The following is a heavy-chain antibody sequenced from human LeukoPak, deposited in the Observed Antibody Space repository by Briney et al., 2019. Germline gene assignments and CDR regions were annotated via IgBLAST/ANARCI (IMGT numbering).Heavy chain of an antibody. CDR1: GFTFSSYS. CDR3: ARDSAGLGNAFDI. J-gene: IGHJ3*02. Sequence: GGSLRLSCAASGFTFSSYSMNWVRQAPGKGLAWVSSISSSSSYIYYADSVKGRFTISRDNAKNSLYLQMNSLRAEDTAVYYCARDSAGLGNAFDIWGQGTMVTVSS. D-gene: IGHD6-13*01. CDR2: ISSSSSYI. V-gene: IGHV3-21*01.